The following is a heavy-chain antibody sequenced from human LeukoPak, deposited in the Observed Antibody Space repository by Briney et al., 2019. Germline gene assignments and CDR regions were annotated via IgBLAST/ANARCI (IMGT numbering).Heavy chain of an antibody. Sequence: GGSLRLSCAASGFTVSTNCMTWVRQAPGKGLEWVSTIYSGGTTYYADSVMGRFTISRHNSRNTLYLQMNSLRAEDTAVYYCAKGGSPSCYSSSGYWGQGTLVTVSS. V-gene: IGHV3-53*04. CDR3: AKGGSPSCYSSSGY. CDR1: GFTVSTNC. CDR2: IYSGGTT. J-gene: IGHJ4*02. D-gene: IGHD2-2*01.